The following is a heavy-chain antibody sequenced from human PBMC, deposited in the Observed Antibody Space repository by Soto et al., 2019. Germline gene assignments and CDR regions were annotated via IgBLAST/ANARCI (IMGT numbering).Heavy chain of an antibody. Sequence: GGSLRLSCAASGFTFSSYSMNWVRQAPGKGLEWVSYISSSSSAIYYADSVKGRFTISRDNAKNSLYLQMNSLRVDDTAVYYCARDFIVGAPDYFNYWGQGTLVTVSS. J-gene: IGHJ4*02. CDR3: ARDFIVGAPDYFNY. D-gene: IGHD1-26*01. CDR2: ISSSSSAI. CDR1: GFTFSSYS. V-gene: IGHV3-48*01.